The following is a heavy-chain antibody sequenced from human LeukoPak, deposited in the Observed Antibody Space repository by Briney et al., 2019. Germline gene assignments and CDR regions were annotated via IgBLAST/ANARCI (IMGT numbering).Heavy chain of an antibody. V-gene: IGHV3-53*01. J-gene: IGHJ3*01. CDR1: GFSVSNNY. CDR3: ARRYCNTCPTGHAFDL. CDR2: LSSGGDT. D-gene: IGHD2/OR15-2a*01. Sequence: GGSLRLSCAASGFSVSNNYMSWVLQAPGRGLEWVSALSSGGDTHYADSVDGRFTISRDNSKNTLYLQMNSLRAEDTAVYYCARRYCNTCPTGHAFDLWGQGTMVTVSA.